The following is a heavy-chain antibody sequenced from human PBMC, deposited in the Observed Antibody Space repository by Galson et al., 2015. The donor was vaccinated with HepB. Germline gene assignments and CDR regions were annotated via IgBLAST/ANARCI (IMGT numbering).Heavy chain of an antibody. Sequence: TLSLTCTVSGGSISSGGYYWSWIRQHPGKGLEWIGYIYYSGSTYYNPSLKSRVTISVDTSKNQFSLKLSSVTAADTAVYYCARDWRSSGWYGGHDYWGQGTLVTVSS. CDR2: IYYSGST. J-gene: IGHJ4*02. CDR1: GGSISSGGYY. D-gene: IGHD6-19*01. CDR3: ARDWRSSGWYGGHDY. V-gene: IGHV4-31*03.